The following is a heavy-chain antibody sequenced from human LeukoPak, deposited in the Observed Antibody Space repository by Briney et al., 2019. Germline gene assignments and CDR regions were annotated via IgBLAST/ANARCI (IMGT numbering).Heavy chain of an antibody. V-gene: IGHV3-21*01. CDR3: AKDRSRRLRSSSWLFDY. Sequence: GGSLRLSCAASGFTFSSYSMNWVRQAPGKGLEWFSSISSSSSYIYYADSVKGRFTISRDNSKNTLYLQVNSLRAEDTAVYYCAKDRSRRLRSSSWLFDYWGQGTLVTVSS. CDR2: ISSSSSYI. D-gene: IGHD6-13*01. CDR1: GFTFSSYS. J-gene: IGHJ4*02.